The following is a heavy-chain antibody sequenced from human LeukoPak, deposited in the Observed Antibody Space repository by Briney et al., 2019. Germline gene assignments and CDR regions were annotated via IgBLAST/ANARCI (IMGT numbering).Heavy chain of an antibody. J-gene: IGHJ5*02. Sequence: SETLSLTCTVSGGSISSSSYYWGWIRQPPGKGLEWIASIYYSGSTYYNPSLKSRLTISVDTSKNQFSLNLRSVTAADTAVYYCVRGPYRSSISNWFDPWGQGLLVTVSS. CDR2: IYYSGST. CDR1: GGSISSSSYY. D-gene: IGHD3-10*01. CDR3: VRGPYRSSISNWFDP. V-gene: IGHV4-39*01.